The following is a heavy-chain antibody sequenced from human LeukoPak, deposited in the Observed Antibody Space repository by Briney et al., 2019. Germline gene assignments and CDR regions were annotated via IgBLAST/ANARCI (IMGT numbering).Heavy chain of an antibody. CDR1: GFSFSNAW. J-gene: IGHJ4*02. V-gene: IGHV3-15*07. CDR2: IKSKSDGGTI. Sequence: GGSLRLSCAASGFSFSNAWMNWVRQAPGKGLDWVGRIKSKSDGGTIDYAAPVKGRFTISRDDSKNTVFLQMNSLETEDTAVYYCTTDFYDSSGLQYWGQGTLVTVSS. CDR3: TTDFYDSSGLQY. D-gene: IGHD3-22*01.